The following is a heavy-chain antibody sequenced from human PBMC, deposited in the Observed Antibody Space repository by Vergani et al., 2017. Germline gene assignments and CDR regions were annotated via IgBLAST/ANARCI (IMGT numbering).Heavy chain of an antibody. D-gene: IGHD2-2*01. CDR3: ANSGRCSSTSCYHYYGMDV. V-gene: IGHV4-34*01. J-gene: IGHJ6*02. CDR2: INHSGST. Sequence: QVQLQQWGAGLLKPSDTLSLTCAVYGGSFSGYYWSWIRQPPGKGLEWIGEINHSGSTNYNPSLKSRVTISVDTSKNQFSLKLSSVTAADTAVYYCANSGRCSSTSCYHYYGMDVWGQGTTVTVSS. CDR1: GGSFSGYY.